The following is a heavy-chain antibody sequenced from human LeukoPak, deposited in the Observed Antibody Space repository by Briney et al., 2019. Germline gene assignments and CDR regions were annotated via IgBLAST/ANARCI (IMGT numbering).Heavy chain of an antibody. V-gene: IGHV1-8*01. D-gene: IGHD3-9*01. J-gene: IGHJ6*02. CDR2: MNPNSGNT. CDR1: GYTFTSYD. Sequence: ASVKVSCKASGYTFTSYDINWVRQATGQGLEWMGWMNPNSGNTGYAQKFQGRVTMTRNTSISIAYMELSSLRSEDTAVYYCATSALLRYFDWLNFYCYYGMDVWGQGTTVTVSS. CDR3: ATSALLRYFDWLNFYCYYGMDV.